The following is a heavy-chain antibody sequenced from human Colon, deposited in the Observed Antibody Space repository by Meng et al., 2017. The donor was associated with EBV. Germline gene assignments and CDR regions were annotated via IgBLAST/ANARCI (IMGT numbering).Heavy chain of an antibody. D-gene: IGHD6-25*01. Sequence: GQGRGKPSGTLSLACAVSGGSISSSHWWTWVRQPPGKGLEWIGEVYHTGSTKYNPSLKSRLTISVDKSKNQFSLNLTSVTAADTAVYYCARVRQSLTAFFDSWGQGTLVTASS. V-gene: IGHV4-4*02. J-gene: IGHJ4*02. CDR3: ARVRQSLTAFFDS. CDR1: GGSISSSHW. CDR2: VYHTGST.